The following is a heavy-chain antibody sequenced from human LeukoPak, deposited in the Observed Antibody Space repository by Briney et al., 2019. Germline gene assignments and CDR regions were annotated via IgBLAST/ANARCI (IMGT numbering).Heavy chain of an antibody. Sequence: GGSLRLSCAASGFTFSDYYMSWIRQAPGKGLNWVSYISSIGSTIYYSDSVKGRFTISRDNAKNSLYLQMNSLRAEDTAVYYCVFFFKQKAAYEILTGSYGMDVWGQGTTVTVSS. D-gene: IGHD3-9*01. J-gene: IGHJ6*02. CDR1: GFTFSDYY. V-gene: IGHV3-11*01. CDR3: VFFFKQKAAYEILTGSYGMDV. CDR2: ISSIGSTI.